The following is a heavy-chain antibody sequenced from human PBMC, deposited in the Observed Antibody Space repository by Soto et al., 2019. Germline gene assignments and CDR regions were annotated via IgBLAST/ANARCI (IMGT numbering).Heavy chain of an antibody. CDR2: IYYSGST. D-gene: IGHD3-3*01. J-gene: IGHJ3*02. Sequence: LSLSCTVSGGSISSYYWSWIGQPPGKGLEWIGYIYYSGSTNYNPSLKSRVTISVDTSKNQFSLKLSSVTAADTAVYYCARHRRSGTIFGVVIIPDAFDIWGQGTMVTVSS. V-gene: IGHV4-59*08. CDR1: GGSISSYY. CDR3: ARHRRSGTIFGVVIIPDAFDI.